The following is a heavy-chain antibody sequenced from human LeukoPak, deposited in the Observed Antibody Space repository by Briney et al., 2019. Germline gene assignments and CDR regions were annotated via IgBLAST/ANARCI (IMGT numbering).Heavy chain of an antibody. CDR2: INRPPDST. CDR3: AREAGATYYFDY. D-gene: IGHD1-26*01. Sequence: XYSMAWVRQAPXKXLEWVSGINRPPDSTFAADSVKGWFTISRDNSKNTLYLQMNSLRAEDTAVYYCAREAGATYYFDYWGQGTLVTVSS. V-gene: IGHV3-23*01. J-gene: IGHJ4*02. CDR1: XYS.